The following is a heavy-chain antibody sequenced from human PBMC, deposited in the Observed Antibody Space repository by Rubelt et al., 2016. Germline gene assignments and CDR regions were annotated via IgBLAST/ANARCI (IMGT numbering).Heavy chain of an antibody. Sequence: EVQLVESGGGLVQPGGSLRLSCVASGITVKSYYMNWVRQIPGKGLEWVSVLYNGGDKYYADSVRDRFLISRDDSKNTLYLQRNNLGAGDTAIYYCARAGSWGFSFFLDYWGQGTAVTVSS. D-gene: IGHD3-10*01. J-gene: IGHJ4*02. CDR2: LYNGGDK. CDR1: GITVKSYY. CDR3: ARAGSWGFSFFLDY. V-gene: IGHV3-66*01.